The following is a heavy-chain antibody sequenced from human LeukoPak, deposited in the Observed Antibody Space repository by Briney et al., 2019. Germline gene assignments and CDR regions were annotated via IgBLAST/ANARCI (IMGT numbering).Heavy chain of an antibody. J-gene: IGHJ4*02. CDR2: MKSKTDGGTT. Sequence: GGSLRLSCAASGFTFCNAWMRWVRRARGRGLEWVGRMKSKTDGGTTDYAAPVKGRFNISRDDSKNTLYLQMNSLKTEAKAVYYCNFNSWELYSGSFDYWGQGTLVTVSS. CDR1: GFTFCNAW. CDR3: NFNSWELYSGSFDY. D-gene: IGHD1-26*01. V-gene: IGHV3-15*01.